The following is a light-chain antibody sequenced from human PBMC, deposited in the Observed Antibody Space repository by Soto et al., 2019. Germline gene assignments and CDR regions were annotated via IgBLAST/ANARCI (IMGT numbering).Light chain of an antibody. CDR1: SSDVGGYNY. J-gene: IGLJ2*01. V-gene: IGLV2-8*01. Sequence: QSVLTQPPTASGSPGQSVTISCIGTSSDVGGYNYVSWYQQHPGKAPKLMIYEVSKRPSGVPDRFSGSKSGNTASLTVSGLQAEDEAAYYCSSYAASNNLGVFGGGTKVTVL. CDR3: SSYAASNNLGV. CDR2: EVS.